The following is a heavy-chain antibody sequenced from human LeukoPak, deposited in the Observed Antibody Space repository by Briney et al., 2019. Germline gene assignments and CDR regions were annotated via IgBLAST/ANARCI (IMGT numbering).Heavy chain of an antibody. Sequence: ASVKVSCKASGYTFTGYYMHWVRQAPGQGLEWMGWINPNSGGTNYAQKFQGRVTMTRDTSISTAYMELSRLRSDDTAVYYCARSARRLIAAAGIGAFDIWGQGTTVTVSS. CDR1: GYTFTGYY. CDR3: ARSARRLIAAAGIGAFDI. CDR2: INPNSGGT. J-gene: IGHJ3*02. D-gene: IGHD6-13*01. V-gene: IGHV1-2*02.